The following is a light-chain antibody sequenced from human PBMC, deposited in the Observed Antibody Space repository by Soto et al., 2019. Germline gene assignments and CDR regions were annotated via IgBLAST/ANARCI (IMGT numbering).Light chain of an antibody. Sequence: QSVLTQPPSVPGAPGQRVTISCTGSSSNIGAGYDVHWYQHLPGTAPKLLIYANNNRPSGVPDRFSASKSGTSASLAITGLQAEDEADYYCQSYDGSLGGAVFGGGTQLTVL. CDR3: QSYDGSLGGAV. CDR2: ANN. CDR1: SSNIGAGYD. J-gene: IGLJ7*01. V-gene: IGLV1-40*01.